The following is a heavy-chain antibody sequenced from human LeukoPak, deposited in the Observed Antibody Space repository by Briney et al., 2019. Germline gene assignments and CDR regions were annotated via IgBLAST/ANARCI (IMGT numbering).Heavy chain of an antibody. V-gene: IGHV1-18*01. Sequence: ASVTVSCKASGYTFTSYGISWVRQAPGQGLEWMGWISAYNGNTNYAQKLQGRVTMTTDTSTSTAYMELRSLRSDDTAVYYCTVVVPAALIDYWGQGTLVTVSS. CDR2: ISAYNGNT. D-gene: IGHD2-2*01. CDR1: GYTFTSYG. J-gene: IGHJ4*02. CDR3: TVVVPAALIDY.